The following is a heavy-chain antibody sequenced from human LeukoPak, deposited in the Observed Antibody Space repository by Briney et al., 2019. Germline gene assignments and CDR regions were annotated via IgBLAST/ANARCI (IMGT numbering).Heavy chain of an antibody. D-gene: IGHD3-22*01. J-gene: IGHJ4*02. CDR1: GFTVSSNY. CDR3: AKDHRIVVVITGFDY. CDR2: ISGSGGST. Sequence: GGSLRLSCAASGFTVSSNYMSWVRQAPGKGLEWVSAISGSGGSTYYADSVKGRFTISRGNSKNTLYLQMNSLRAEDTAVYYCAKDHRIVVVITGFDYWGQGTLVTVSS. V-gene: IGHV3-23*01.